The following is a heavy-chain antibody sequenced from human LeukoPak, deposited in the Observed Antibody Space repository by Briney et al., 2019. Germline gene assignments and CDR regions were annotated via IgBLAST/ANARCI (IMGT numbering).Heavy chain of an antibody. V-gene: IGHV5-51*01. J-gene: IGHJ4*02. CDR1: GYSFTSYW. Sequence: GESLKISCKGSGYSFTSYWIRWVRQMPGKGLEWMGIIYPGDSDTRYSPSFQGQVTISADKSISTAYLQWSSLKASDTAMYYCARQAAGYCSGGSCYSGYYFDYWGQGTLVTVSS. CDR3: ARQAAGYCSGGSCYSGYYFDY. D-gene: IGHD2-15*01. CDR2: IYPGDSDT.